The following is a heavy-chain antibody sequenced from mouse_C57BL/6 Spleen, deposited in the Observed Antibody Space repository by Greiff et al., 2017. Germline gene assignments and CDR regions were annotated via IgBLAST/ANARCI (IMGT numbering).Heavy chain of an antibody. CDR2: INYDGSST. CDR3: SREADYCSTPFAY. D-gene: IGHD1-1*01. J-gene: IGHJ3*01. CDR1: GFTFSDYY. V-gene: IGHV5-16*01. Sequence: DVKLVESEGGLVQPGSSMTLSCTASGFTFSDYYMAWVRQAPGKGLEWVASINYDGSSTYYTAPLKRRFIISRDNAKNILYLQMRSLKPADTSTFYCSREADYCSTPFAYWGQGTLVTVSA.